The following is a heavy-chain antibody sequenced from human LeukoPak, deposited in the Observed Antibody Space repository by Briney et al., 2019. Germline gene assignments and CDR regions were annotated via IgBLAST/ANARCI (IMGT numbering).Heavy chain of an antibody. V-gene: IGHV4-34*01. CDR2: INHRGST. J-gene: IGHJ6*02. D-gene: IGHD3-10*01. CDR3: ARVAKPRITMVRGVPKHYGMDV. Sequence: PSETLSLTCAVYGGSFSGYYWSWIRHPPGKGLEWIGEINHRGSTNYNPSLKSRVTISVDTSKNQFSLKLSSVTAADTAVYYCARVAKPRITMVRGVPKHYGMDVWGQGTTVTVSS. CDR1: GGSFSGYY.